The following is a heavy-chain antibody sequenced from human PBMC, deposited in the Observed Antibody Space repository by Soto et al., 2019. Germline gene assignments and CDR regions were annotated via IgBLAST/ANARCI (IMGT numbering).Heavy chain of an antibody. D-gene: IGHD3-22*01. CDR2: IIPIFGTA. V-gene: IGHV1-69*12. Sequence: QVQLVQSGAEVKKPGSSVKVSCKASGGTFSSYAISWVRQAPGQGLEWMGGIIPIFGTANYAQKFQGRVTITADESTSTAYMELSRLRSEDTAVYYCASEKDDSSGYYYLDYWGQGTLVTVSS. J-gene: IGHJ4*02. CDR3: ASEKDDSSGYYYLDY. CDR1: GGTFSSYA.